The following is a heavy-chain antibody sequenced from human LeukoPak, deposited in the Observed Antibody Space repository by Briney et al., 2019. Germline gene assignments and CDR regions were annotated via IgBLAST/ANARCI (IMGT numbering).Heavy chain of an antibody. CDR3: ARQAGPADY. Sequence: GGSLRLSCAASGFTFSSYGMHWVRQAPVKGLEWVAVIWYDGSNKYYADSVKGRFTISRDNSKNTLYLQMNSLRAEDTAVYYCARQAGPADYWGQGTLVTVSS. CDR1: GFTFSSYG. D-gene: IGHD2-2*01. V-gene: IGHV3-33*01. CDR2: IWYDGSNK. J-gene: IGHJ4*02.